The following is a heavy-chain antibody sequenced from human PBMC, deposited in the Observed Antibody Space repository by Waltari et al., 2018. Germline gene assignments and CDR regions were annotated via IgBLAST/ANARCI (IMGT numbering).Heavy chain of an antibody. CDR2: INPNSGGT. J-gene: IGHJ4*02. CDR1: GYTFTGYY. CDR3: ARDSSSWYPSYPSDY. Sequence: QVQLVQSGAEVKKPGASVKVSCKASGYTFTGYYMHWVRQAPGQGLEWMGWINPNSGGTNYAQKFQGRVTMTRDTSISTAYMELSRLRSDDTAVYYCARDSSSWYPSYPSDYWGQGTLVTVSS. D-gene: IGHD6-13*01. V-gene: IGHV1-2*02.